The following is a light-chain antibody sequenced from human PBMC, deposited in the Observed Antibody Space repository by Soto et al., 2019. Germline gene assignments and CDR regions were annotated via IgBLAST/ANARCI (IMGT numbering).Light chain of an antibody. Sequence: QSVLTQSPSASGTPGQRVTISCSGSSSNIGRYSVYWYQQLPGTAPRLLIFGNNQRPSGVPDRFSGSKSGTSASLAISGLRSEDEADYYCAAWDDSLNSRMFGGGTKLTV. CDR1: SSNIGRYS. CDR2: GNN. V-gene: IGLV1-47*01. J-gene: IGLJ3*02. CDR3: AAWDDSLNSRM.